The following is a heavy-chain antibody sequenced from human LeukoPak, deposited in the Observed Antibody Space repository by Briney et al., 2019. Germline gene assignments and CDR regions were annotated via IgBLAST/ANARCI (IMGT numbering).Heavy chain of an antibody. CDR2: ISSSSSYI. J-gene: IGHJ4*02. V-gene: IGHV3-21*01. D-gene: IGHD3-9*01. CDR1: GFTFSSYS. Sequence: GGSLRLSCAASGFTFSSYSMNWVRQAPGKGLEWVSSISSSSSYIYYADSVKGRFTISRDNAKNSLYLQMNSLRAEDTAVYYCARDTYYDILSWQIDFDYWGQGTLVTVSS. CDR3: ARDTYYDILSWQIDFDY.